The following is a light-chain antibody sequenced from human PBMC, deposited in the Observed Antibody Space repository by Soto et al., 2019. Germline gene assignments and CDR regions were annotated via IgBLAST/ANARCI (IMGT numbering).Light chain of an antibody. CDR2: GAS. CDR1: QNVRTF. Sequence: EVVLTQSPATLSLSPGERATLSCRASQNVRTFLDWYQQKPGQAPRLLIYGASNRATGIQARFSGSGSGTDFTLTISSLEPEDFAVYYCQQHSHWPPWTFGQGTRVEIQ. J-gene: IGKJ1*01. CDR3: QQHSHWPPWT. V-gene: IGKV3-11*01.